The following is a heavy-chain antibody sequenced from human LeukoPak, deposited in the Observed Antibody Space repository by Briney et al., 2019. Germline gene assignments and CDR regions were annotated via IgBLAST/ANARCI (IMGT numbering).Heavy chain of an antibody. CDR3: ASHGYYDILTGYYPGAFDI. J-gene: IGHJ3*02. CDR1: GFTFSNYD. Sequence: ASMKVSCKASGFTFSNYDINWVRQAPGQGLEWMGWLNPKSGDTGYAQKFQGRVAMTRNTSITTAYMDVSSLTSEDTAVYYCASHGYYDILTGYYPGAFDIWGQGTMVTVSS. V-gene: IGHV1-8*01. D-gene: IGHD3-9*01. CDR2: LNPKSGDT.